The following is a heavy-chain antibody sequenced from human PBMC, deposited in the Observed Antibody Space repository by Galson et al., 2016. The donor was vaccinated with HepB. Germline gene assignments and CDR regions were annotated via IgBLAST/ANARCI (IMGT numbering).Heavy chain of an antibody. D-gene: IGHD1-26*01. J-gene: IGHJ4*02. CDR2: IIPIFGPT. Sequence: SVKVSCKASGGSLSKDAVTWVRQAPGQGLEWMGGIIPIFGPTNYAHKFQGRVTITADKSTSTHYLELRSLTSDDTAVYYCARVKEIVGATPLSYYFDYWGQGTLVTVSS. V-gene: IGHV1-69*06. CDR1: GGSLSKDA. CDR3: ARVKEIVGATPLSYYFDY.